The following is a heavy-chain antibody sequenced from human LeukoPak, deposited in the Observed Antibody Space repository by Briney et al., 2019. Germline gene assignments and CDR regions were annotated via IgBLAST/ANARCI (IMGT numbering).Heavy chain of an antibody. Sequence: PGGSLRLSGAASGFSFSNYWSHWVRQAPGEGLVWVSRTNEHGTIINYADSVKGRFTSSRDNAKNTLYLQMNGLRTEDSALYSCVVDLSGSADYWGQGTLVTVSS. J-gene: IGHJ4*02. CDR3: VVDLSGSADY. D-gene: IGHD3-10*01. CDR1: GFSFSNYW. V-gene: IGHV3-74*01. CDR2: TNEHGTII.